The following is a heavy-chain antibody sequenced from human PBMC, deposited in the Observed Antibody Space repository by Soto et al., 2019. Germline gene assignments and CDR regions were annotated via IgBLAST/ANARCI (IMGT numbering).Heavy chain of an antibody. Sequence: ASVKVSCKASGYTFTSYDINWVRQATGQGLEWMGWMNPNSGNTGYAQKFQGRVTMTRNTSISTAYMELSSLRSEDTAVYYCARGPRRRYGSGLYWFDPWGQGTLVTVSS. CDR3: ARGPRRRYGSGLYWFDP. CDR2: MNPNSGNT. CDR1: GYTFTSYD. J-gene: IGHJ5*02. D-gene: IGHD3-10*01. V-gene: IGHV1-8*01.